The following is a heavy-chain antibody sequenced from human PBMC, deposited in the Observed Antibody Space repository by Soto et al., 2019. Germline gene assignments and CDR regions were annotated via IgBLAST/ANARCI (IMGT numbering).Heavy chain of an antibody. J-gene: IGHJ6*02. V-gene: IGHV1-69*01. D-gene: IGHD3-22*01. Sequence: QVQLVQSGAEVKKPGSSVKVSCKASGGTFSSYAISWVRQAPGQGLEWMGGIIPIFGTANYAQKFQGRVTITADESTSTAYMELSSLRSEDTAVYYCARVGYDSSGYSWYHYYGMDVWGQGTTVTVSS. CDR1: GGTFSSYA. CDR3: ARVGYDSSGYSWYHYYGMDV. CDR2: IIPIFGTA.